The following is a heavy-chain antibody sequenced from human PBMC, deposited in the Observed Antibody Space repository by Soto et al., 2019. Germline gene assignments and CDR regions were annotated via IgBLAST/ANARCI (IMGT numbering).Heavy chain of an antibody. J-gene: IGHJ4*02. CDR1: GVSLSNSY. Sequence: QVQLQESGPGLVKPSETMSLTCTVSGVSLSNSYCSWARQPPGKGLEWIGHIWTSGSTNYNPSLRSRVTLSVDTSKNQASLQLSSVTATDTAVYYCAKGGGSYTTGWYNDYWGQGTLVTVSS. CDR3: AKGGGSYTTGWYNDY. D-gene: IGHD6-19*01. CDR2: IWTSGST. V-gene: IGHV4-4*08.